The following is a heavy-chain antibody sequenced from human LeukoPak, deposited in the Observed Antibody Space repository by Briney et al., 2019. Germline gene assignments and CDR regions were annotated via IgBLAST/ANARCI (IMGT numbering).Heavy chain of an antibody. CDR2: IRSKAYGGTT. CDR1: GFTFGDYA. J-gene: IGHJ4*02. D-gene: IGHD3-22*01. Sequence: GGSLRLSCTASGFTFGDYAMSWFRQAPGKGMEWVGFIRSKAYGGTTEYAASVKGRFTISRDDSKSIAYLQMNSLKTEDTAVYYCTRMIVVVITFDYWGQGTVVTVSS. V-gene: IGHV3-49*03. CDR3: TRMIVVVITFDY.